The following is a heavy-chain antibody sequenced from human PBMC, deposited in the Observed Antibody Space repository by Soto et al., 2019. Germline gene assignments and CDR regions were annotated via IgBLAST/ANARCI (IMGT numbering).Heavy chain of an antibody. CDR3: ASPNLYCGGDCYVDY. J-gene: IGHJ4*02. CDR1: GFTFSSYW. CDR2: IKQDGSEK. V-gene: IGHV3-7*01. D-gene: IGHD2-21*01. Sequence: GGSLRLSCAASGFTFSSYWMSWVRQAPGKGLEWVANIKQDGSEKYYVDSVKGRFTISRDNAKNSLYLQMNSLRAEDTVVYYCASPNLYCGGDCYVDYWGQGTLVTVSS.